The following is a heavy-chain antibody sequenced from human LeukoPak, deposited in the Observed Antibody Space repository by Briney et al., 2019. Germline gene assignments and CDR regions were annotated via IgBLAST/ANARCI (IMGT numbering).Heavy chain of an antibody. CDR1: GYTFTGYY. J-gene: IGHJ4*02. D-gene: IGHD5-24*01. CDR3: ARERHVEMATLDY. CDR2: INPNSGGT. Sequence: GASVKVSCKASGYTFTGYYMHWVRQAPGQGLEWMGWINPNSGGTNYAQKFQGRVTMTRDTSISTAYMELSRLRSDDTAVYYCARERHVEMATLDYWGQGTLVTVSS. V-gene: IGHV1-2*02.